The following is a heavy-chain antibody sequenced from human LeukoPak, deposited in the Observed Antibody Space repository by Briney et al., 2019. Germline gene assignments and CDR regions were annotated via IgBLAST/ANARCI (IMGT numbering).Heavy chain of an antibody. CDR2: ISSSSSYI. CDR1: GFTFSSYS. D-gene: IGHD6-13*01. Sequence: GGSLRLSCAASGFTFSSYSMNWVRQAPGKGLEWVSSISSSSSYIYYADSVKGRFTISRDNAKNSLYLQVNSLRAEDTAVYYCAREGDSSSWYLIYWGQGTLVTVSS. CDR3: AREGDSSSWYLIY. J-gene: IGHJ4*02. V-gene: IGHV3-21*01.